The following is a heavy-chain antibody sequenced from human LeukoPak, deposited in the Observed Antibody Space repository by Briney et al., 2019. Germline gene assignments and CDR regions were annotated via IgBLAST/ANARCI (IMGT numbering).Heavy chain of an antibody. V-gene: IGHV4-61*02. CDR2: IYTSGST. CDR1: GGSISSGSYY. J-gene: IGHJ5*02. D-gene: IGHD2-21*02. Sequence: SQTLSLTCTVSGGSISSGSYYWSWIRQPAGKGLEWIGRIYTSGSTNYNPSLKSRVTISVDTSKNQLSLKLSSVTAADTAVYYCARVTGGDSNWFDPWGQGTLVTVSS. CDR3: ARVTGGDSNWFDP.